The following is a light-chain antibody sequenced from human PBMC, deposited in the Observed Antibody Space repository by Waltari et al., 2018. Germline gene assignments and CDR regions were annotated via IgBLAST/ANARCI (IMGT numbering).Light chain of an antibody. J-gene: IGLJ1*01. CDR1: SSHVGRYTY. V-gene: IGLV2-8*01. Sequence: QSALTQHPSASGSPGQSVTISCTGTSSHVGRYTYVSWYQQHPGKAPKLIIYEVTKRPSGVPDRFSGSKSGNTASLTVSGLQAEDEADYYCSSFADTNPFVFGTGTKVTVL. CDR2: EVT. CDR3: SSFADTNPFV.